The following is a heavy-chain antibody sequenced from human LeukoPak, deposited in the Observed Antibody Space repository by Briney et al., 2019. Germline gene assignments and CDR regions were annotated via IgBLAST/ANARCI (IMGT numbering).Heavy chain of an antibody. V-gene: IGHV3-23*01. CDR3: AKGGYSSGC. CDR1: GFTFSSYV. J-gene: IGHJ4*02. CDR2: ISGSGGST. Sequence: GGSLRLSCAASGFTFSSYVMSWVRQAPGKGLEWVSTISGSGGSTYYADSVKGRFTISRDNSKNTLYLQMNSLRVEDTAVYYCAKGGYSSGCWGQGTLVTVSS. D-gene: IGHD6-19*01.